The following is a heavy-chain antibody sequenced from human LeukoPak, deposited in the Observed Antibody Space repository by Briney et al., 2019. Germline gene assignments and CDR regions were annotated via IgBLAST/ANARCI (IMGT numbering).Heavy chain of an antibody. J-gene: IGHJ4*02. V-gene: IGHV4-39*07. D-gene: IGHD2-8*01. Sequence: PSETLSLTCTVSGGSISSDISYWAWVRQPPEKGLEWIGTIFYSGSSYYNPSLKSRVTISVDTSKNQFSLKLSSVTAEDTAVYHCARRNAFDFWGRGTLVTVSS. CDR2: IFYSGSS. CDR1: GGSISSDISY. CDR3: ARRNAFDF.